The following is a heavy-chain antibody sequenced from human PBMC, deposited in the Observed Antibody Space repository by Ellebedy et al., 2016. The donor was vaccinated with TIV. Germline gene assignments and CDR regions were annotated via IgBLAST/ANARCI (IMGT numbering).Heavy chain of an antibody. Sequence: AASVKVSCKTSGYTFTGYYMHWVRQAPGQGLEWMGWINPNSGGTNYAQKFQGRVTMTRDTSITTAYMELSRLTSDDTAVYFCARDDGGYDSADSWGQGTLVTVSS. J-gene: IGHJ4*02. CDR3: ARDDGGYDSADS. CDR1: GYTFTGYY. V-gene: IGHV1-2*02. CDR2: INPNSGGT. D-gene: IGHD5-12*01.